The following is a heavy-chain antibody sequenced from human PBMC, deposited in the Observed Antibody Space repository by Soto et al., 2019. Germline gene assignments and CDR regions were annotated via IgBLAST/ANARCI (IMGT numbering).Heavy chain of an antibody. V-gene: IGHV4-30-4*01. Sequence: QVQLQESGPGLVKPSQTLSLTCTVSGGSINSGDYYWSWIRQPPGKGLEWIGYIYYTGSTYHNPSLKSRINISLETSKNQFSLKLNSVTAADTAVYYCATVPTYYYDRSGYANAFDIWGQGTRVTVSS. CDR2: IYYTGST. D-gene: IGHD3-22*01. J-gene: IGHJ3*02. CDR1: GGSINSGDYY. CDR3: ATVPTYYYDRSGYANAFDI.